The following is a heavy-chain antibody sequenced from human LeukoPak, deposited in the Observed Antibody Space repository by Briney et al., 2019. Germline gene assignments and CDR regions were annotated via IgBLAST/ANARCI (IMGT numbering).Heavy chain of an antibody. V-gene: IGHV4-39*07. D-gene: IGHD1-1*01. CDR2: IYYSGST. Sequence: NPSETLSLTCTVSGGSISSSSYYWGWIRQPPGKGLEWIGSIYYSGSTYYNPSLKSRVTLSVDTSKNQFSLKLSSVTAADTAVYSCARQGQRRNPWYYFDYWGQAALVTVSS. J-gene: IGHJ4*02. CDR1: GGSISSSSYY. CDR3: ARQGQRRNPWYYFDY.